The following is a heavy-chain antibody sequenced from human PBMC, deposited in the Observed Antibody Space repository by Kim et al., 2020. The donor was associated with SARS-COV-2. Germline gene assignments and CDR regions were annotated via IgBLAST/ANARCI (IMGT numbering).Heavy chain of an antibody. V-gene: IGHV4-59*01. J-gene: IGHJ4*02. CDR3: AREPDYGDYFDY. D-gene: IGHD4-17*01. Sequence: NNHPPLQRRVTISVDTSKNQFSLTLSAETAADTAVYYCAREPDYGDYFDYWGQGTLVTVSS.